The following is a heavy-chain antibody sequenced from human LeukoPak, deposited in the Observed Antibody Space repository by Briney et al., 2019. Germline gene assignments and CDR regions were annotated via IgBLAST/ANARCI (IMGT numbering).Heavy chain of an antibody. Sequence: GGSLRLSCAASGFTFSDYYMSWIRQAPGKGLEWVSYISSSSSYTNYADSVKGRFTISRDNAKNSLYLQMNSLRAEDTAVYYCARDHTRRTSLFHYGMDVWGQGTTVTVSS. CDR3: ARDHTRRTSLFHYGMDV. D-gene: IGHD2-2*01. CDR2: ISSSSSYT. CDR1: GFTFSDYY. V-gene: IGHV3-11*05. J-gene: IGHJ6*02.